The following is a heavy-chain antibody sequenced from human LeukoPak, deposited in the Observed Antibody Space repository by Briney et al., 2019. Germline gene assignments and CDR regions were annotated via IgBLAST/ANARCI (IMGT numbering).Heavy chain of an antibody. CDR3: ARVKGSGYRNSIDY. Sequence: GGSLRLSCAASGFTSDDYAMNWVRQAPGKGLEWVSGINWNGGSTYYRDSVKGRFTISRDNAKNSLYLQMNSLRAEDTALYYCARVKGSGYRNSIDYWGQGTLVTVSS. V-gene: IGHV3-20*04. J-gene: IGHJ4*02. D-gene: IGHD3-3*01. CDR2: INWNGGST. CDR1: GFTSDDYA.